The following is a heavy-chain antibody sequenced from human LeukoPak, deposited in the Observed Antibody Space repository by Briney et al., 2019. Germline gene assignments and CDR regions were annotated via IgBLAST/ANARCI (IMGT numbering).Heavy chain of an antibody. CDR1: GYTFTSYG. J-gene: IGHJ4*02. CDR2: TSAYNGNT. Sequence: ASVKVSCKASGYTFTSYGISWVRQAPGQGLEWMGWTSAYNGNTNYAQKLQGRVTMTRDMSTSTVNMELSILRSEDTAVYYCARDGGGDYDFDYWGQGTLVTVSS. D-gene: IGHD4-17*01. V-gene: IGHV1-18*01. CDR3: ARDGGGDYDFDY.